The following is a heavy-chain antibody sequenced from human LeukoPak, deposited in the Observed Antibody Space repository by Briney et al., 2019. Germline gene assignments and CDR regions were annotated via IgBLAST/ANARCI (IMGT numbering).Heavy chain of an antibody. CDR3: ARDRPGSGYYYFDY. V-gene: IGHV3-48*03. D-gene: IGHD3-22*01. CDR1: GFTFSSCE. CDR2: ISSSGSTI. J-gene: IGHJ4*02. Sequence: GGSLRLSCAASGFTFSSCEMNWVRQAPGKGLGWGSYISSSGSTIYYADSVKGRFTISRDNAKNSLYLQMNSLRAEDTAVYYCARDRPGSGYYYFDYWGQGTLVTVSS.